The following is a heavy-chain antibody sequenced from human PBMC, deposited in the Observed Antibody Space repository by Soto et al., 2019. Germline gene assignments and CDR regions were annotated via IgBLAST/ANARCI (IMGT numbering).Heavy chain of an antibody. CDR3: ARERCTNGECYAMDV. J-gene: IGHJ6*02. CDR1: GGSINSGDYY. CDR2: IYYSGST. Sequence: QVQLQESGPGLVKPSQTLSLTCTVSGGSINSGDYYWIWIRQPPGKGLEWIGYIYYSGSTYYNPSLTSRVTMSLDMSMNQFALKVNSVTSSYTAMYYCARERCTNGECYAMDVWGQGAMFTVSS. V-gene: IGHV4-30-4*01. D-gene: IGHD2-8*01.